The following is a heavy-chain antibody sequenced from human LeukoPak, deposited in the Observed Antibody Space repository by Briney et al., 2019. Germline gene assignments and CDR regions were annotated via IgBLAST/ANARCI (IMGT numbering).Heavy chain of an antibody. CDR2: IYYSGST. CDR1: GYTFSDYY. Sequence: GSLRLSCAASGYTFSDYYMSWIRQPPGKGLEWIGSIYYSGSTYYNPSLKSRVTISVDTSKNQFSLKLSSVTAADTAVYYCARALLWFGPPAYMDVWGKGTTVTVSS. J-gene: IGHJ6*03. D-gene: IGHD3-10*01. V-gene: IGHV4-38-2*01. CDR3: ARALLWFGPPAYMDV.